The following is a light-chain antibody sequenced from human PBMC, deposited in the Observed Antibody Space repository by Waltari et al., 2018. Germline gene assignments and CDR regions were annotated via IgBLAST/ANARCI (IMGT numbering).Light chain of an antibody. CDR2: EVN. CDR1: SSDVGNDNR. J-gene: IGLJ2*01. Sequence: QSALTQPPSVSGSPGQSVTISCTGTSSDVGNDNRVSWYQQPPGTAPKVVIYEVNNRPSGVPDRFSGSKSGNPAYLTISGLQAEDEADYYCSSYTSSTTFVFGGGTKLAVL. V-gene: IGLV2-18*02. CDR3: SSYTSSTTFV.